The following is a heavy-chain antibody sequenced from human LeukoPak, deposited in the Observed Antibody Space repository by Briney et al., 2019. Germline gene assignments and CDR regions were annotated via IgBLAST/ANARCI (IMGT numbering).Heavy chain of an antibody. J-gene: IGHJ4*02. Sequence: PGGSLRLSCAASGFTFSSYAMHWVRQAPGKGLEWVAVISYDGSNKYYADSVKGRFTISRDNAKNSLYLQMNSLRAEDTAVYYCARDERPENGRLRYFDWSDYWGQGTLVTVSS. CDR1: GFTFSSYA. V-gene: IGHV3-30-3*01. CDR2: ISYDGSNK. CDR3: ARDERPENGRLRYFDWSDY. D-gene: IGHD3-9*01.